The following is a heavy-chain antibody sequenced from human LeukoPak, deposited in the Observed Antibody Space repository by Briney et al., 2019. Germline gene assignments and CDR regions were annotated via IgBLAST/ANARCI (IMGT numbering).Heavy chain of an antibody. CDR3: AREGGHLIDARGAVDY. J-gene: IGHJ4*02. CDR2: ISYDGSDK. Sequence: PGGSLRLSCAASGFTFSSYAIHWVRQAPGKGPEWLARISYDGSDKDYAHSVKGRFTISRDNSKKTLCLQMNSLTAEDTALYHCAREGGHLIDARGAVDYWGQGTLVTVSS. D-gene: IGHD2-15*01. CDR1: GFTFSSYA. V-gene: IGHV3-30-3*01.